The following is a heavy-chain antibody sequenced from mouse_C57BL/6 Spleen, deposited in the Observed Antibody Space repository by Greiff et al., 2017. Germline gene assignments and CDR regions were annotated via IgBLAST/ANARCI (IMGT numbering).Heavy chain of an antibody. J-gene: IGHJ3*01. Sequence: EVHLVESGGGLVKPGGSLKLSCAASGFTFSSYAMSWVRQTPEKRLEWVATISDGGSYTYYPDNVKGRFTISRDNAKNNLYLQMSHLKSEDTAMYYCARSHYGSREGFAYWGQGTLVTVSA. CDR3: ARSHYGSREGFAY. V-gene: IGHV5-4*01. CDR1: GFTFSSYA. CDR2: ISDGGSYT. D-gene: IGHD1-1*01.